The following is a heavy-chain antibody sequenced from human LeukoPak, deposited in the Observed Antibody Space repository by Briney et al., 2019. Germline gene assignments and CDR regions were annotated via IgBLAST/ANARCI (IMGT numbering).Heavy chain of an antibody. J-gene: IGHJ4*02. CDR2: ISSSGSTI. Sequence: GGSLRLSCAASGFTFSDYYMSWIRQAPGKGLEWVSYISSSGSTIYYADSVKGRFTISRDNAKNSLYLQMNSLRAEDTAVYYCARAGRQLEGGEDIAGYYFDYWGQGTPVTVSS. CDR1: GFTFSDYY. CDR3: ARAGRQLEGGEDIAGYYFDY. V-gene: IGHV3-11*04. D-gene: IGHD6-6*01.